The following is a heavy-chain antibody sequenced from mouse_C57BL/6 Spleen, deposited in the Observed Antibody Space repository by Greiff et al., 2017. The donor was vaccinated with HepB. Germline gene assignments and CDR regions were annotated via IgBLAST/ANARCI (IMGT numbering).Heavy chain of an antibody. J-gene: IGHJ3*01. D-gene: IGHD3-3*01. CDR3: ASHLAARARGFAY. CDR2: IDPANGNT. V-gene: IGHV14-3*01. CDR1: GFNFTNTY. Sequence: EVQLQQSVAELVRPGASVKLSCTASGFNFTNTYMHWVKQRPEQGLEWIGRIDPANGNTKYAPKFQGKATMTADTSSSTAYLQLSSLTSEDSAVYYCASHLAARARGFAYWGQGTLVTVSA.